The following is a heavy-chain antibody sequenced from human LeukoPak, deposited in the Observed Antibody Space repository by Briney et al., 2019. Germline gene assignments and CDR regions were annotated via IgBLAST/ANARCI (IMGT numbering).Heavy chain of an antibody. CDR3: AGRSGSYSA. J-gene: IGHJ5*02. V-gene: IGHV4-39*01. D-gene: IGHD1-26*01. Sequence: PSETLSLTCTVSAGSISSSSHYWDWLRQPPGKGLEWIGSIYYRGSTYYNPSLQSRVTTYVDTSKNQFSLRLSPVTAADTAVYYCAGRSGSYSAWGQGALVTVSS. CDR1: AGSISSSSHY. CDR2: IYYRGST.